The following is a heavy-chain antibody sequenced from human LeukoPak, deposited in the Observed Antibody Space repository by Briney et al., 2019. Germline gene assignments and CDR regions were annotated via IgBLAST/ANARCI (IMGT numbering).Heavy chain of an antibody. J-gene: IGHJ3*02. V-gene: IGHV6-1*01. CDR2: TYYRSKWYN. D-gene: IGHD2-8*01. CDR3: ARDYCTNGVCYRAHDAFDI. CDR1: GDSVSSNSAA. Sequence: SQTLSLTCAISGDSVSSNSAAWNWIRQSPSRGLEWLGRTYYRSKWYNDYAVSVKSRITISPDTSKNQFSLQLNSVTPEDTAVYYCARDYCTNGVCYRAHDAFDIWGQGTMVTVSS.